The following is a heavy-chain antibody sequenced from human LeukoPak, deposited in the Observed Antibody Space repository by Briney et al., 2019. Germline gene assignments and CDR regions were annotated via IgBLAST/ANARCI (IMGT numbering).Heavy chain of an antibody. CDR2: IYHSGSI. CDR1: GGSISSGYY. V-gene: IGHV4-38-2*02. D-gene: IGHD4-17*01. CDR3: ARSVRTYFDY. Sequence: SETLSLTCTVSGGSISSGYYWGWIRQPPGKGLEWIGSIYHSGSIYYNPSLKSRVTISVDTSKNQFSLKLSSVTAAETAVYYCARSVRTYFDYWGQGTLVTVSS. J-gene: IGHJ4*02.